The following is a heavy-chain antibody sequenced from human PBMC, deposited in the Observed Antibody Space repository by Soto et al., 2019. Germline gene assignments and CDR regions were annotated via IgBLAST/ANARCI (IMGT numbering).Heavy chain of an antibody. CDR2: VYYRGST. D-gene: IGHD3-3*01. CDR3: AGFHGYFWSGYCDTSFDY. J-gene: IGHJ4*02. V-gene: IGHV4-31*11. Sequence: PAESLSLTCAVSGGSLSSGGYYRSWLRQHPGKGLEWNGYVYYRGSTYYDASLKCRVTISVGTSKNRFTLKLSSVTAADTAGYYYAGFHGYFWSGYCDTSFDYWGQGTLVTVSS. CDR1: GGSLSSGGYY.